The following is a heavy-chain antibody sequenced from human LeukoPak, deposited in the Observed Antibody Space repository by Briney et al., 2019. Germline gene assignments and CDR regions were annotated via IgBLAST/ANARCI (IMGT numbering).Heavy chain of an antibody. CDR2: IYYSGST. Sequence: SQTLSLTCGVSGGSISKSDYYWSWIRQPPGKGLEWIGSIYYSGSTYYNPSLKSRVTISVDTSKNQFSLKLSSVTAADTAVYYCAKRAVAATWYFDLWGRGTLVTVSS. V-gene: IGHV4-39*01. CDR1: GGSISKSDYY. J-gene: IGHJ2*01. CDR3: AKRAVAATWYFDL. D-gene: IGHD6-19*01.